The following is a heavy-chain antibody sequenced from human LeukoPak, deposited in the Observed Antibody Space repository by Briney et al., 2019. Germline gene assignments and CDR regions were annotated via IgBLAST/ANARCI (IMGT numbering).Heavy chain of an antibody. D-gene: IGHD2-2*01. V-gene: IGHV3-30*18. J-gene: IGHJ4*02. CDR1: GFTFSSYG. CDR3: AKERLLSHDY. CDR2: ISYDGSNK. Sequence: GGSLRLSCAASGFTFSSYGMHWVRQAPGKGLEWVAVISYDGSNKYYADSVKGRFTISRDNSKNTLYLQMNSLRAEDTAVYYCAKERLLSHDYWGQGTLVTVSS.